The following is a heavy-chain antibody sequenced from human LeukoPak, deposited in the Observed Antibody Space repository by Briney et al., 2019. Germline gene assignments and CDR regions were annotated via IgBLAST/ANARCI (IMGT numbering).Heavy chain of an antibody. CDR3: ARAPTRYYYYMDV. D-gene: IGHD1-14*01. V-gene: IGHV3-48*03. Sequence: PGGSLRLSCAASGLTFSSYEMNWVRQARGGGLGWVSYISSGGSTIYYADSVKGRFTISRDNAKNSLYLQMHSLRAEDTAVYYCARAPTRYYYYMDVWGKGTTATVSS. CDR2: ISSGGSTI. CDR1: GLTFSSYE. J-gene: IGHJ6*03.